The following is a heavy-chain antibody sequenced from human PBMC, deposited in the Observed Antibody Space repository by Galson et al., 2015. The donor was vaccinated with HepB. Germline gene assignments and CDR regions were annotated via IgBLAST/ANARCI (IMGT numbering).Heavy chain of an antibody. CDR1: GFTFSSYW. V-gene: IGHV3-7*01. D-gene: IGHD3-3*01. CDR2: IKQDGSEK. J-gene: IGHJ4*02. Sequence: SLRLSCAASGFTFSSYWMSWVRQAPGKGLEWVANIKQDGSEKYYVDSVKGRFTISRDNAKNSLYLQMNSLRAEDTAVYFCARASQGGYDSWSGYYMWKFDYWGQGALVSVSS. CDR3: ARASQGGYDSWSGYYMWKFDY.